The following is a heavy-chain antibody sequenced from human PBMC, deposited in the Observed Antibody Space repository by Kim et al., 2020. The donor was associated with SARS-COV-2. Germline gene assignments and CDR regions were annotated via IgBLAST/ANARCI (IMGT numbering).Heavy chain of an antibody. J-gene: IGHJ4*02. CDR3: AKHEQVPTALDY. V-gene: IGHV3-30*02. Sequence: YFADSVTGRFTIARDNSKHTLYLQMNSLRAAGTAVYYCAKHEQVPTALDYWGQGTLVIVSS. D-gene: IGHD4-4*01.